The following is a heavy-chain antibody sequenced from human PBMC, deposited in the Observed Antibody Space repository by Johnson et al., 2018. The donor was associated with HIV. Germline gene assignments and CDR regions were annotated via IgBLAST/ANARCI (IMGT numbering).Heavy chain of an antibody. V-gene: IGHV3-23*04. Sequence: VQLVESGGGLVQPGGSLRLSCAASGFTFSSYAMSWVRQAPRKGLEWVSAISGSGASIYSADSVKGRFTISRDNSKNTLYLQMNSLRAEDTAVYYCAKDLSSGDLMGAFDIWGQGTMVTVSS. CDR1: GFTFSSYA. CDR3: AKDLSSGDLMGAFDI. D-gene: IGHD3-22*01. J-gene: IGHJ3*02. CDR2: ISGSGASI.